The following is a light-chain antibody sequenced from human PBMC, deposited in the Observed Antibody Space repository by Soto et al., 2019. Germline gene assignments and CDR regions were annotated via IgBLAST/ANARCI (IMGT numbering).Light chain of an antibody. CDR2: AAS. CDR3: QQYYSYPRGFT. Sequence: QRTQWPASVCASVADGVTVTFRASQSISSYLTWYQQRPGKPPKLLTYAASSLQSGVPSRFSGSGSGTDFTLTISSLQPEDFAPYYCQQYYSYPRGFTFGPGTKVDIK. CDR1: QSISSY. V-gene: IGKV1-39*01. J-gene: IGKJ3*01.